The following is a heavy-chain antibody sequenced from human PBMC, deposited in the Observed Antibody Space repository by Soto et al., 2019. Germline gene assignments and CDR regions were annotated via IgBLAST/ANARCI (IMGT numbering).Heavy chain of an antibody. D-gene: IGHD3-22*01. CDR3: AKVLPEGAHSSGYRYHFDY. CDR1: GFTFSIYA. CDR2: ISGSGGSI. V-gene: IGHV3-23*01. J-gene: IGHJ4*02. Sequence: PGGSLRLSCAASGFTFSIYAMGWVRQAPGKGLEWVSSISGSGGSIYYVDSVKGRFTISRDNSKSTLYLHMNSLRAEDTATYYCAKVLPEGAHSSGYRYHFDYWGQGTQVTVSS.